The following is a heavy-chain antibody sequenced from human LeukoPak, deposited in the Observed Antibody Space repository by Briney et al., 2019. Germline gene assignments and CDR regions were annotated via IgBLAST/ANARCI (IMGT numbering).Heavy chain of an antibody. CDR2: INPNSGGT. D-gene: IGHD6-19*01. Sequence: GASVKVSCKASGYTFTGYYMYWVRQAPGQGLEWMGWINPNSGGTNYAQKFQGRVTMTRDTSISTAYMELSRLRSDDTAVYYCARPDSSGWSDAFDIWGQGTMVTVSS. CDR3: ARPDSSGWSDAFDI. J-gene: IGHJ3*02. CDR1: GYTFTGYY. V-gene: IGHV1-2*02.